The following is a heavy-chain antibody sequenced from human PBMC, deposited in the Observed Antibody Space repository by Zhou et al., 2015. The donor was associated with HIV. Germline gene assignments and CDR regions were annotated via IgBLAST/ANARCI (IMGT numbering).Heavy chain of an antibody. D-gene: IGHD3-10*01. J-gene: IGHJ6*02. Sequence: QVQLVQSGAEVKKPGTSVKVSCKAAGITFSDSAVQWVRQARGQPLEWMGGITPIFGSTNYAQKFQDRVTITADESTSTLYMELSSLRSDDTAVYFCARGGTVTRGVIRKMPQFYYYYVMEVWGQGTTVTVSS. V-gene: IGHV1-69*19. CDR3: ARGGTVTRGVIRKMPQFYYYYVMEV. CDR2: ITPIFGST. CDR1: GITFSDSA.